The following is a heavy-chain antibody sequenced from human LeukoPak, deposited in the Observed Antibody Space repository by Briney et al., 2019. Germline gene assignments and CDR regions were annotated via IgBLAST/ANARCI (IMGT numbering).Heavy chain of an antibody. V-gene: IGHV3-23*01. CDR2: ISGSGGST. J-gene: IGHJ4*02. Sequence: GGSLRLSCAASGFTFSSYAMTLVRQAPGMGLEWVSGISGSGGSTYYADSVKGRFTISRDNSKNTLYLQMNSLRAEDTAVYYCAKGMATVTRGHFDYRGQGTLVTVSS. CDR1: GFTFSSYA. CDR3: AKGMATVTRGHFDY. D-gene: IGHD4-17*01.